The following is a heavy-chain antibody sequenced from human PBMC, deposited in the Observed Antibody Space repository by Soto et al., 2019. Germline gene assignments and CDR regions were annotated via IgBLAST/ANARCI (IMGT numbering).Heavy chain of an antibody. CDR2: INAGNGNT. CDR1: GYTFTSYA. J-gene: IGHJ4*02. D-gene: IGHD2-21*02. V-gene: IGHV1-3*01. Sequence: PVKVSCKASGYTFTSYAMHWVRQAPGQRLEWMGWINAGNGNTKYSQKFQGRVTITRDTSASTAYMELSSLRSEDTAVYYCARSIVVVTALDYWGQGTLVTVSS. CDR3: ARSIVVVTALDY.